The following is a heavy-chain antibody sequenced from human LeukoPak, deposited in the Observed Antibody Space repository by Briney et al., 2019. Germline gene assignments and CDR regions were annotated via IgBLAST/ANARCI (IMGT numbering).Heavy chain of an antibody. V-gene: IGHV3-49*04. Sequence: PGGSLRLSCTASGFTFGDYAMSWVRQAPGKGLEWVGFIRSKAYGGTTEYAASVKGRFTISRDDSKSIAYLQMNSLKTEDTAVYYCTRADELNSNFDYWGQGTLVTVSS. D-gene: IGHD1-26*01. J-gene: IGHJ4*02. CDR3: TRADELNSNFDY. CDR2: IRSKAYGGTT. CDR1: GFTFGDYA.